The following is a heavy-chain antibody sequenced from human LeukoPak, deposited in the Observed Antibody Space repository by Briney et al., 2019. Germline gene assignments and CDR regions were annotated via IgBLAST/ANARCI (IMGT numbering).Heavy chain of an antibody. CDR2: IIPFFGTP. J-gene: IGHJ4*02. CDR1: VGTFSSYA. V-gene: IGHV1-69*05. D-gene: IGHD6-6*01. CDR3: ATVGYSSSSSTH. Sequence: SSVKVSCKASVGTFSSYAINWVRQAPGQGLEWMGGIIPFFGTPKYAQKFQGRVTITTDESTSTAYMDLSSLRSEDTAVYYCATVGYSSSSSTHWGQGTMVTVSS.